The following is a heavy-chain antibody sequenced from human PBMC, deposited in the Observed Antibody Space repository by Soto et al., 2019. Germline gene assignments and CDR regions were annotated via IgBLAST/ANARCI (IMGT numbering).Heavy chain of an antibody. D-gene: IGHD3-3*01. V-gene: IGHV3-23*01. J-gene: IGHJ5*01. CDR2: ISANSANT. Sequence: VSLRRSCVASGSNVNNYAMTWVRLAPGKGLEWVSSISANSANTYYADSVKGRFTISRDNSQNTLFLHVSGLSAEDTALYYCSKDVGRSLWTCSYLDSWG. CDR3: SKDVGRSLWTCSYLDS. CDR1: GSNVNNYA.